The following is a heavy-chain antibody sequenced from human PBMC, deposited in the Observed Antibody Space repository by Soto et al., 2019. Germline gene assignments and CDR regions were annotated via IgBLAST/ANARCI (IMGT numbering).Heavy chain of an antibody. CDR3: VKDRSRVLYAPGGIDV. D-gene: IGHD2-8*02. CDR2: ISWNGAKT. CDR1: GFTFKDYA. Sequence: GGSLRLSCEVSGFTFKDYAMHWVRQAPGKGLEWVSGISWNGAKTDYADSLKGRFTISRDNAKNSLFLEMNSLRAEDTALYYCVKDRSRVLYAPGGIDVRGQGTMGTVSS. J-gene: IGHJ6*02. V-gene: IGHV3-9*01.